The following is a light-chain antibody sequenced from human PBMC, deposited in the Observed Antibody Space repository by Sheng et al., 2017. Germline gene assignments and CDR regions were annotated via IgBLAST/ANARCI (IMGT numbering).Light chain of an antibody. V-gene: IGLV3-1*01. CDR1: KLGDKY. CDR2: QDN. Sequence: SYELTQPPSVSVSPGQTASITCSGDKLGDKYASWYLQKAGQSPVLVIYQDNRRPSGIPERFSGSNSGNTATLTISGTQALDEADYYCQAWDTDTDVVFGGGTKLTVL. J-gene: IGLJ2*01. CDR3: QAWDTDTDVV.